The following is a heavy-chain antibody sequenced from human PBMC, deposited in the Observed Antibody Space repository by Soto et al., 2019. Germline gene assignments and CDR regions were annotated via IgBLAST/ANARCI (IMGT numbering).Heavy chain of an antibody. Sequence: PSETLALTGTVSGGSMNDYYWSWIRQPAGKGLEWIGRIFTSGNTNYNPSLRSRLTMSVDTSTNQVSLRLTSVTAADTAVYYCASGRLVSRYYGLDAWGQGTTVTVSS. V-gene: IGHV4-4*07. D-gene: IGHD6-6*01. CDR1: GGSMNDYY. CDR2: IFTSGNT. CDR3: ASGRLVSRYYGLDA. J-gene: IGHJ6*02.